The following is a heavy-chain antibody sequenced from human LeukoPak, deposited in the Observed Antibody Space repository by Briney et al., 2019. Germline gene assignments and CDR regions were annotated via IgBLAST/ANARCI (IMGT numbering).Heavy chain of an antibody. V-gene: IGHV3-30*18. Sequence: GGSLRLSCAASGFTFSSYGMHWVRQAPGKGLEWVAVISYDGSNKYYADSVKGRFTISRDNSKNTLYLQMNSPRAEDTAVYYCAKGDSSGYLTMDVWGQGTTVTVSS. CDR1: GFTFSSYG. CDR3: AKGDSSGYLTMDV. CDR2: ISYDGSNK. J-gene: IGHJ6*02. D-gene: IGHD3-22*01.